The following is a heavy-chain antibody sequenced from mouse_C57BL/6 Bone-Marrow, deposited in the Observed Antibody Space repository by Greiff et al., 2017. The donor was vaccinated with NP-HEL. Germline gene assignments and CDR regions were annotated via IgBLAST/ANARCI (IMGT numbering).Heavy chain of an antibody. J-gene: IGHJ1*03. D-gene: IGHD1-1*02. CDR2: IDPENGDT. Sequence: EVKLMESGAELVRPGASVKLSCTASGFNIKDDYMHWVKQRPEQGLEWIGWIDPENGDTEYASKFQGKATITADTSSNTAYLQLSSLTSEDTAVYYCTMDGRPYFDVWGTGTTVTVSS. V-gene: IGHV14-4*01. CDR3: TMDGRPYFDV. CDR1: GFNIKDDY.